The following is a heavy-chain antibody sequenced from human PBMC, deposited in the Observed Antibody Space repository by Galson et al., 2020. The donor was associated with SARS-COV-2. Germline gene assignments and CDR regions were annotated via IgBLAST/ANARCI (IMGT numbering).Heavy chain of an antibody. J-gene: IGHJ5*02. V-gene: IGHV3-74*01. CDR3: SRGEAVPWTGNWFDP. D-gene: IGHD6-19*01. CDR1: GFSFSDHW. CDR2: IKFDGRDT. Sequence: ALHGESLKISCVASGFSFSDHWMHWLRQAPGKGLVWVSRIKFDGRDTSHADFVRGRFTISRDNARNTLYLEMNSLSAEDTAVYYCSRGEAVPWTGNWFDPWGQGTPVTVSS.